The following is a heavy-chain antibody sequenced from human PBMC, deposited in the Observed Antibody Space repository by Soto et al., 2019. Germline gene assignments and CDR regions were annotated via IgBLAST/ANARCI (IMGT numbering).Heavy chain of an antibody. CDR3: AKVFQYDWNSYDY. D-gene: IGHD1-1*01. J-gene: IGHJ4*01. V-gene: IGHV3-23*01. CDR2: IRGSGTRT. Sequence: EVQLLESGGGLVQPGGSLRLSCAASGFIFSDYAMTWVRQAPGKGLEWVSTIRGSGTRTHYANSVKGRFTMSRDNSKNTLYLQMNALRAEDTAIYYCAKVFQYDWNSYDYWGHGTLVTVSS. CDR1: GFIFSDYA.